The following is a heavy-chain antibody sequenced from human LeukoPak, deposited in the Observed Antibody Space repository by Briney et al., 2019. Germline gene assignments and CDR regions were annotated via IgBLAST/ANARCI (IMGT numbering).Heavy chain of an antibody. J-gene: IGHJ4*02. V-gene: IGHV4-34*01. CDR3: ARVGGYSGYAVI. CDR1: GGSFSGYY. CDR2: INHSGST. D-gene: IGHD5-12*01. Sequence: PSETLSLTCAVYGGSFSGYYRSWIRQPPGKGLEGIGEINHSGSTNYNPSLKSRVTISVDTSKNQFSLKLSSVTAADTAVYYCARVGGYSGYAVIWGQGTLVTVSS.